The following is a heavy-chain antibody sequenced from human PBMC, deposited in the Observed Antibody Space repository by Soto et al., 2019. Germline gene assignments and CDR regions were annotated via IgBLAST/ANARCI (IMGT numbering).Heavy chain of an antibody. CDR3: ARDYGIAARPGRLGFDY. Sequence: PSETLCLTCTISGGSISNYYWSWIRQPPGKGLEWIGYIYYSGSTNYNPSLKSRVTISVDTSKNQFSLKPSSMTAADTAVYYCARDYGIAARPGRLGFDYWGQGTLVTVSS. CDR2: IYYSGST. D-gene: IGHD6-6*01. J-gene: IGHJ4*02. V-gene: IGHV4-59*01. CDR1: GGSISNYY.